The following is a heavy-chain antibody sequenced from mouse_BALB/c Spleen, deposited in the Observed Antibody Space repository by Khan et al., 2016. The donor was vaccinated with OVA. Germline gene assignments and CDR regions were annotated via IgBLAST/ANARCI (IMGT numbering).Heavy chain of an antibody. Sequence: EVQLQESGPELVKPGASVKISCKASGYSFTGYFMNWVMQSHGKSLEWIGRINPHIGETLYNQKFKGKATLTVDESSSTAHMELRSLASEDSAVYYCARKNGSDFDYWGQGTTLTVSS. CDR2: INPHIGET. CDR3: ARKNGSDFDY. D-gene: IGHD1-1*01. CDR1: GYSFTGYF. V-gene: IGHV1-20*02. J-gene: IGHJ2*01.